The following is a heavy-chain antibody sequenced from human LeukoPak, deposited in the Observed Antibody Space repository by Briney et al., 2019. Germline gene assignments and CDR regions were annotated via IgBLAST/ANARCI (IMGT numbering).Heavy chain of an antibody. D-gene: IGHD3-10*01. V-gene: IGHV3-53*01. J-gene: IGHJ4*02. CDR1: GLTVSRNY. Sequence: GGSLRLSCAASGLTVSRNYMSWVRQAPGKGLESVSVICSGGSTYYAESVRGRFTISRDNSKNTLYLQMNSLRVEDTAVYYCARVGGHWGQGTLVTVSS. CDR3: ARVGGH. CDR2: ICSGGST.